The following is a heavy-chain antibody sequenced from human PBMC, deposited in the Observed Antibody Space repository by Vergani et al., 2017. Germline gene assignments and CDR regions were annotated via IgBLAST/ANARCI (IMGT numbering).Heavy chain of an antibody. CDR1: GFTFSSYS. CDR2: ISSSSIYI. Sequence: EVQLVESGGGLVRPGGSLRLSCAASGFTFSSYSMNWVRQAPGKVLEWVSSISSSSIYIYYADSVTGRFTISRDNAKTSLDLQMNSLRAEDTAGYYCARGDYYDSSGYGLDYWGQGTLVTVSS. D-gene: IGHD3-22*01. CDR3: ARGDYYDSSGYGLDY. V-gene: IGHV3-21*01. J-gene: IGHJ4*02.